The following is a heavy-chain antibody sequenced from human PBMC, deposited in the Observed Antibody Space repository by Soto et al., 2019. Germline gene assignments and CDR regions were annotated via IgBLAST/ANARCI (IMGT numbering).Heavy chain of an antibody. D-gene: IGHD1-7*01. Sequence: SGGSLRLSCPSSGFTFSGDVMSWVRPAPGKGLEWVAVITYDGSNKYYANSVKGRFTISRDNSKNTLSLHLNTLKPEDTAVYHCAKDRVGGTFYTPLGFWGQGTLVTVSS. V-gene: IGHV3-30*18. J-gene: IGHJ4*02. CDR2: ITYDGSNK. CDR1: GFTFSGDV. CDR3: AKDRVGGTFYTPLGF.